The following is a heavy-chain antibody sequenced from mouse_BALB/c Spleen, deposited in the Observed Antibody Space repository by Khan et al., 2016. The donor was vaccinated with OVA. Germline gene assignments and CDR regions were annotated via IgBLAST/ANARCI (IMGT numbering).Heavy chain of an antibody. V-gene: IGHV1S29*02. CDR3: ARSGYGSFAY. CDR2: IFPNSGGS. D-gene: IGHD1-1*01. CDR1: EYTFTDYN. Sequence: VQLQQSGPELVKPGASMKISCTASEYTFTDYNMDWVKQSHGKSLEWVGYIFPNSGGSGYNQKFKTKATLTVDSSSSTAYMELRSMTSEDSAVYYCARSGYGSFAYWGEGTLVTVSA. J-gene: IGHJ3*01.